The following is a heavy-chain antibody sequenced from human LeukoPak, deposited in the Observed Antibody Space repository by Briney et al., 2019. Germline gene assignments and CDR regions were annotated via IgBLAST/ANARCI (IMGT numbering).Heavy chain of an antibody. CDR2: INPNSGGT. J-gene: IGHJ4*02. V-gene: IGHV1-2*02. CDR3: ARDLEGYHYGSGNYPQ. CDR1: GYTFTGYY. D-gene: IGHD3-10*01. Sequence: GASVKVSCKASGYTFTGYYIHWLRQAPGQGLEWMGFINPNSGGTNYAQKFQGRVTMTRDTSISTAHMELSSLTSDDTAVYYCARDLEGYHYGSGNYPQWGQGTLITVSS.